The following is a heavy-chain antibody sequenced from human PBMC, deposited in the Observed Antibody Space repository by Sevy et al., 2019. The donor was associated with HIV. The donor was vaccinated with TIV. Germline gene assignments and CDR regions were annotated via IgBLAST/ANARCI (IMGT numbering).Heavy chain of an antibody. Sequence: GGSLRLSCAASGFNFSSYGMHWVRQAPGKGLEWVAVISYAGSSKYYADSVKGRFTISRDNSKNKLYLQINSLRAEDTAVYYCAKESASYYDLWTGPDDFDIWGQGTMVTVSS. CDR1: GFNFSSYG. CDR3: AKESASYYDLWTGPDDFDI. J-gene: IGHJ3*02. V-gene: IGHV3-30*18. CDR2: ISYAGSSK. D-gene: IGHD3-3*01.